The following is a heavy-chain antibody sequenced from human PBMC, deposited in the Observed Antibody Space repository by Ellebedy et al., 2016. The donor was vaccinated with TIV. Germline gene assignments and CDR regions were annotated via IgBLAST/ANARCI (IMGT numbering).Heavy chain of an antibody. CDR1: GFTFGDFA. J-gene: IGHJ5*02. CDR3: AKDIGYCSSTTCPFHS. V-gene: IGHV3-9*01. CDR2: ISWNSASV. D-gene: IGHD2-2*03. Sequence: SLKISXTTSGFTFGDFAMHWVRQVPGKGLEWVSGISWNSASVDYADSVKGRFTISRDNAKNSLYLRMNSLRVEDTAFYYCAKDIGYCSSTTCPFHSWGQGTLVTVSS.